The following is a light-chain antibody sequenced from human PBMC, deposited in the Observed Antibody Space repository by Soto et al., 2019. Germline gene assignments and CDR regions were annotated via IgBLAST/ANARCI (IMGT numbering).Light chain of an antibody. J-gene: IGKJ2*01. CDR3: HHYGYGADT. V-gene: IGKV3-20*01. Sequence: ELVLTQSPGTLSLSPGERATLSCRASESVRNNSLAWYQQHPGQAPRLLIFGASSRATGIPDRFTGSGSGADFSRTISRLEPEDSAVYFCHHYGYGADTFGQGSKLEI. CDR2: GAS. CDR1: ESVRNNS.